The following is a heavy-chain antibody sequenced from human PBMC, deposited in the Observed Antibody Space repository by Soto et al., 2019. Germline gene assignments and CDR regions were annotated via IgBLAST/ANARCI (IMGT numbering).Heavy chain of an antibody. J-gene: IGHJ5*02. CDR2: IFYLGSS. D-gene: IGHD3-3*02. CDR1: GDSIISSDFY. Sequence: SETLSLTCTVSGDSIISSDFYWGWVRQPPGKGLEWIGSIFYLGSSYYNPSLKSRVTMSVDTSKNQFSLRLRSVTAADTALYFCARHSLALRKNNWFDPWGQGIMVPVSS. V-gene: IGHV4-39*01. CDR3: ARHSLALRKNNWFDP.